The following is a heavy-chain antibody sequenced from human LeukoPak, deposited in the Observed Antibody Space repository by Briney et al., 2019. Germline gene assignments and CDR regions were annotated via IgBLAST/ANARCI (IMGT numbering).Heavy chain of an antibody. Sequence: SETLSLTCTVSGGSISSYYWSWMRQPPGKGLVGIGYIYYSGSTNYNPSLKSRVTISVDTSKNQFSLKLSSVTAADTAVYYCARGYGDYYYYYMDVWGKGTTVTVSS. V-gene: IGHV4-59*01. CDR2: IYYSGST. CDR1: GGSISSYY. CDR3: ARGYGDYYYYYMDV. D-gene: IGHD4-17*01. J-gene: IGHJ6*03.